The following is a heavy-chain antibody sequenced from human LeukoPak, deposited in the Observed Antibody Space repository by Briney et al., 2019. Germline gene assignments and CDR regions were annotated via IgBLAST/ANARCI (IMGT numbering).Heavy chain of an antibody. V-gene: IGHV3-23*01. Sequence: GGSLRLPCAASGFSFSSYAMSWVRQAPGKGLEWVSSVSESGDGTYYADSVMGRFIISRDNSRKTFHLQMDSLRADDTAIYYCAKGKVNHLGALDFWGQGTLVTVSS. CDR1: GFSFSSYA. CDR3: AKGKVNHLGALDF. CDR2: VSESGDGT. J-gene: IGHJ4*02. D-gene: IGHD1-26*01.